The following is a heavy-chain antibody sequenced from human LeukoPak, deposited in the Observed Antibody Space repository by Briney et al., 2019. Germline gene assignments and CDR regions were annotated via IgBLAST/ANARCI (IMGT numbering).Heavy chain of an antibody. D-gene: IGHD2-15*01. J-gene: IGHJ4*02. CDR3: ARGGCSGGSCYLFDY. V-gene: IGHV4-31*03. CDR2: IYYSGST. Sequence: TLSLTCTVSGGSISSGGYYWSWIRQHPGKGLEWIGYIYYSGSTYYNPSLKSRVTISVDTSKNQFSLKLSSVTAADTAVYYCARGGCSGGSCYLFDYWGREPWSPSPQ. CDR1: GGSISSGGYY.